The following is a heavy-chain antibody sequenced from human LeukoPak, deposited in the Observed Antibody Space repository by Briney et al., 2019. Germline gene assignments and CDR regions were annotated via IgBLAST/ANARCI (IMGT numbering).Heavy chain of an antibody. CDR1: GYTLTELS. Sequence: GASVEVSCKVSGYTLTELSMHWVRQAPGKGLEWMGGFDPEDGETIYAQKFQGRVTMTEDTSTDTAYMGLSSLRSEDTAVYYCATRTYYYGSGSQFIAFDIWGQGTMVTVSS. V-gene: IGHV1-24*01. J-gene: IGHJ3*02. D-gene: IGHD3-10*01. CDR2: FDPEDGET. CDR3: ATRTYYYGSGSQFIAFDI.